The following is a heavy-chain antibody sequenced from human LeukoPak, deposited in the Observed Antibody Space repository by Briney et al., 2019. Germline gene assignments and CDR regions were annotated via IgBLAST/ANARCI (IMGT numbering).Heavy chain of an antibody. CDR1: GGSISSGGYS. CDR2: IYYSGST. Sequence: SETLSLTCTVSGGSISSGGYSWSWIRQHPGKGLEWIGYIYYSGSTYYNPSLKSRVTISVDTSKNQFSLKLSSVTAADTAVYYCARAKVDTAMVSGYWGQGTLVTVSS. D-gene: IGHD5-18*01. V-gene: IGHV4-31*03. CDR3: ARAKVDTAMVSGY. J-gene: IGHJ4*02.